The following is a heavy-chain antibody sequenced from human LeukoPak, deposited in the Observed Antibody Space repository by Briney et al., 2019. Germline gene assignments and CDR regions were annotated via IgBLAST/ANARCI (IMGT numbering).Heavy chain of an antibody. CDR2: INHRGST. V-gene: IGHV4-34*01. D-gene: IGHD6-19*01. CDR3: APQGYSSGWRRE. J-gene: IGHJ4*02. Sequence: PSETLSLTCAVYGGSFSDYYWTWIRQPPGKGLEWIGEINHRGSTHYNPSLKSRVTISVDTSKKQFSLKLSSVTAEDTAVYYCAPQGYSSGWRREGGQGTLVTVSS. CDR1: GGSFSDYY.